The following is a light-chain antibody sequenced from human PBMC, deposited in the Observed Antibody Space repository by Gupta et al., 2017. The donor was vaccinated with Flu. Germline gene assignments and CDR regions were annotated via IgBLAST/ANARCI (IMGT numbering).Light chain of an antibody. V-gene: IGKV1-9*01. CDR2: DAS. CDR1: QGISSY. J-gene: IGKJ5*01. Sequence: DIQLTQSPSFLSASVGDRVTITCRASQGISSYLAWYQQKPGKAPKLLIYDASTLQSGVPSRFSGSGSGTEFTHTISSLQPEDFATYYCQQVNSYPLTFGQGTRLEIK. CDR3: QQVNSYPLT.